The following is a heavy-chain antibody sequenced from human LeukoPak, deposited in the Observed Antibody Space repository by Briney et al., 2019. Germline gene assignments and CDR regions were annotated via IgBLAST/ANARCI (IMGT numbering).Heavy chain of an antibody. V-gene: IGHV3-7*05. J-gene: IGHJ4*02. D-gene: IGHD5-24*01. CDR1: GITFSSYW. CDR3: AREMATIGLDY. Sequence: PRGSLRLSCAASGITFSSYWMSWVRQAPGKGLEWVANIKQDGSEKYYVDSVKGRFTISRDNAKNSLYLQMNSLRAEDTAVYYCAREMATIGLDYWGQGTLVTVSS. CDR2: IKQDGSEK.